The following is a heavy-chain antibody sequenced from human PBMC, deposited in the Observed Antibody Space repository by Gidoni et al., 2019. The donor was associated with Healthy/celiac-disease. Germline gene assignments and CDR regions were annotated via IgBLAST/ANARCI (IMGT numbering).Heavy chain of an antibody. D-gene: IGHD3-22*01. CDR3: TRHYYYSSVYYRIDY. CDR1: GFTFSGSA. J-gene: IGHJ4*02. Sequence: VESGGGLVQPGGSMKLSCAASGFTFSGSAMHGVRQASGKGLEWVGRIRSKANSYATAYAASVKGRFTISRDDSKNTAYLQLNSLKTEDTAVYYCTRHYYYSSVYYRIDYWGQGTLVTVSS. V-gene: IGHV3-73*02. CDR2: IRSKANSYAT.